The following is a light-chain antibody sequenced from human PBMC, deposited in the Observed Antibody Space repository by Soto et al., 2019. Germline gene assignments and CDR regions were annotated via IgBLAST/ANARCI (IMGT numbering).Light chain of an antibody. J-gene: IGKJ2*01. V-gene: IGKV1-5*01. CDR2: DVS. CDR1: QSLTGR. Sequence: DIQMTQSPSTLSASIGDRVTLSCRASQSLTGRLAWYQQKPGRPPNLLIFDVSILESGVPSRFSGSESGTDFTLTISSVHPDDFAAFYCQQYKVSPYTFGQGTRLDI. CDR3: QQYKVSPYT.